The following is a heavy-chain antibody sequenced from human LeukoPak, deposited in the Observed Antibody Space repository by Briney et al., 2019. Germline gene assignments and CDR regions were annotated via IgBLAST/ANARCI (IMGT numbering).Heavy chain of an antibody. V-gene: IGHV3-23*01. CDR1: GFTFSSYA. J-gene: IGHJ1*01. CDR3: AKTNRDVMYYYDSSGYYPEYFQH. Sequence: PGGSLRLSCAASGFTFSSYAMSWVRQSPGKGLEWVSAISGSGGSTYYADSVKGRFTISRDNSKNTLYLQMNSLRAEDTAVYYCAKTNRDVMYYYDSSGYYPEYFQHWGQGTLVTVSS. CDR2: ISGSGGST. D-gene: IGHD3-22*01.